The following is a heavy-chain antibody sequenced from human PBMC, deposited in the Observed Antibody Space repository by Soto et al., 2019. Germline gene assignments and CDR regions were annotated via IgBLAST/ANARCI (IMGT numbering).Heavy chain of an antibody. V-gene: IGHV3-23*01. CDR2: ISGSGSYT. J-gene: IGHJ4*02. D-gene: IGHD2-21*02. CDR3: AKDRVAYCGGDCYPRFLEY. Sequence: GGSLRLSCSASGFTFSNYAMSWVRQAPGKGLEWVSAISGSGSYTYYTDSVTGRSTISRDNSKNTLYLQMSNLRAEDTAVYSCAKDRVAYCGGDCYPRFLEYWGQGTLVTVSS. CDR1: GFTFSNYA.